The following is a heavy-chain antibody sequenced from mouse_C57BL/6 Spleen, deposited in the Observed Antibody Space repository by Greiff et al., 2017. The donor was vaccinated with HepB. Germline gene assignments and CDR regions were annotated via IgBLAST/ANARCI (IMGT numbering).Heavy chain of an antibody. CDR2: IHPNSGST. J-gene: IGHJ2*01. CDR1: GYTFTSYW. V-gene: IGHV1-64*01. D-gene: IGHD2-2*01. Sequence: QFQLQQPGAELVKPGASVKLSCKASGYTFTSYWMHWVKQRPGQGLEWIGMIHPNSGSTNYNEKFKSKATLAVDKSSSTAYMQLSSLTYEDSAVYYCARGGTTMVTTGYYFDYGGQGTTLTVSS. CDR3: ARGGTTMVTTGYYFDY.